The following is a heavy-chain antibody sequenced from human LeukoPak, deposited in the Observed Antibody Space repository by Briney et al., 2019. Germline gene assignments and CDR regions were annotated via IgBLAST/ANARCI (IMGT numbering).Heavy chain of an antibody. CDR1: GFTFDDYG. D-gene: IGHD3-22*01. CDR3: ARMYYYDNSGYLDY. V-gene: IGHV3-20*04. Sequence: PGGSLRLSCAASGFTFDDYGMSWVRQAPGKGLEWVSGINWNGGSTGYADSVKGRFTISRDNAKNSLYLQMNSLRAEDTALYYCARMYYYDNSGYLDYWGQGTLVTVSS. J-gene: IGHJ4*02. CDR2: INWNGGST.